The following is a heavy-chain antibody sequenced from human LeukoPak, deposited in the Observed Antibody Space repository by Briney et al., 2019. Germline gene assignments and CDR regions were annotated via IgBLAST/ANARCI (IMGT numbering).Heavy chain of an antibody. V-gene: IGHV3-11*01. CDR3: ATDGAGFDT. J-gene: IGHJ5*02. CDR1: GLTFEGYY. CDR2: INIGGTNT. Sequence: GGSLRLSGAASGLTFEGYYMSWIRQAPGKGLEWLSYINIGGTNTHYADSAKGRFTISRDNAKKSLYLEMNNLRAEDTAVYYCATDGAGFDTWGQGVLVTVSS.